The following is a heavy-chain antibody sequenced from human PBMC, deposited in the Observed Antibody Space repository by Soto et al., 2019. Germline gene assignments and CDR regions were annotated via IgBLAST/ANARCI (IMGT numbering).Heavy chain of an antibody. V-gene: IGHV1-8*01. J-gene: IGHJ4*02. Sequence: ASVKVSCKASGYTFTSYDINWVRQATGQGLEWMGWMNPISGNTGYAQKFQGRVTMTRNTSISTAYMELSSLRSEDTAVYYCARGVFPHYYGSGSYLVYWGQGTLVTVSS. CDR2: MNPISGNT. D-gene: IGHD3-10*01. CDR3: ARGVFPHYYGSGSYLVY. CDR1: GYTFTSYD.